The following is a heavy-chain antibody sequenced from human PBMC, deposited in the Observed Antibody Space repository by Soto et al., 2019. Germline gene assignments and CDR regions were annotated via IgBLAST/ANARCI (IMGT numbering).Heavy chain of an antibody. D-gene: IGHD6-19*01. CDR3: ARGSSLQPYYFDY. CDR2: INAGNGNT. Sequence: ASVKVSCKASGYTFTSYAMHWVRQAPGQRLEWMGWINAGNGNTKYSQKFQGRVTITRDTSASTAYMELSSLRSEDTAVYYCARGSSLQPYYFDYWGQGTLVTVSS. J-gene: IGHJ4*02. V-gene: IGHV1-3*01. CDR1: GYTFTSYA.